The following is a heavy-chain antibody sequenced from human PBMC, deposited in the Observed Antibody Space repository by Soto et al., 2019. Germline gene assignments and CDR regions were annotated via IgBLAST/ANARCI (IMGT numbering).Heavy chain of an antibody. V-gene: IGHV4-30-4*01. CDR2: IHYSGST. Sequence: QVQLQESGPGLVKPSQTLSLTCTVSGGSISSGNYYWSWIRQPPGKGLEWIGYIHYSGSTHYNPSLKRPVTISVDTSKNQFSLKLSSVTAADTAVYYCAREGDAFGAPFDSWGQGTLVTVSS. J-gene: IGHJ4*02. CDR1: GGSISSGNYY. D-gene: IGHD3-10*01. CDR3: AREGDAFGAPFDS.